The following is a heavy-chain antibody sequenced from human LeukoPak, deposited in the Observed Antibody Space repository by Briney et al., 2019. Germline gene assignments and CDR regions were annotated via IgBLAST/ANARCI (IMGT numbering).Heavy chain of an antibody. CDR2: IKPDGSEK. J-gene: IGHJ3*01. Sequence: GGSLRLSCVASGFTFSTSWMSWVRQAPGKRLEWVANIKPDGSEKYYVDSVKGRFTVSRDKAKNSLYLQLNSLRAEDTAVYYCASGNWNDRAFDVWGQGTLVTVSS. D-gene: IGHD1-20*01. CDR1: GFTFSTSW. V-gene: IGHV3-7*01. CDR3: ASGNWNDRAFDV.